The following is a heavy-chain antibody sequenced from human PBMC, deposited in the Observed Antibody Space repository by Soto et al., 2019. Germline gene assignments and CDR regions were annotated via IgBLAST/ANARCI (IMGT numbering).Heavy chain of an antibody. J-gene: IGHJ3*02. CDR1: GYTFGNYA. CDR3: AKKGLGSLATYCSTGDCHYAFDI. D-gene: IGHD2-15*01. V-gene: IGHV3-23*01. Sequence: EVQLLESGGGLVQPGGYLRLSCAASGYTFGNYAMIGVRQAPGKGLEWVSTISAGGDGTYYADSVRGRFTISRENSRNTVYLQMNSLRAEDTAVYYCAKKGLGSLATYCSTGDCHYAFDIWGQGTMVTVSS. CDR2: ISAGGDGT.